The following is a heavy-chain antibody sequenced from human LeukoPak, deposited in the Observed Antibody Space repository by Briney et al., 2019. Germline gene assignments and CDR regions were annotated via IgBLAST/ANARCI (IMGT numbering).Heavy chain of an antibody. CDR3: ARPRIQLWLGYFDY. Sequence: GSLRLSCAASGFTFSSYWMSWVRQAPGKGLEWVANIKQDGSEKYYVDSVKGRFTISRDNAKNSLYLQMNSLRAEDTAVYYCARPRIQLWLGYFDYWGQGTLVTVSS. CDR2: IKQDGSEK. J-gene: IGHJ4*02. CDR1: GFTFSSYW. V-gene: IGHV3-7*01. D-gene: IGHD5-18*01.